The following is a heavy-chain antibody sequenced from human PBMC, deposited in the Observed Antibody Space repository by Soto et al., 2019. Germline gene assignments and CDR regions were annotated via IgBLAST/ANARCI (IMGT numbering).Heavy chain of an antibody. D-gene: IGHD2-2*01. V-gene: IGHV1-18*01. Sequence: ASVKVSCKASGYTFTSYGISWVRQAPGQGLEWMGWISAYNGNTNYAQKLQGRVAMTTDTSTSTAYMELRSLRSDDTAVYYCARESVLVVVPAARGDFDYWGQGTLVTVSS. CDR3: ARESVLVVVPAARGDFDY. J-gene: IGHJ4*02. CDR1: GYTFTSYG. CDR2: ISAYNGNT.